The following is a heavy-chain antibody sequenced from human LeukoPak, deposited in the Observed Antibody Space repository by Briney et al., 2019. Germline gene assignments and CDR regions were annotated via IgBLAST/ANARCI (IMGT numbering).Heavy chain of an antibody. Sequence: SETLSLTCTVSGGSIGSGNYYWAWVRQPPGKGLEWIGSNYYDGNTYYSSSLKSRVTISIDTSKNQFSLKLSSVTAADTAVYYCARHPRNPDFDYWGQGTLVTVSS. CDR3: ARHPRNPDFDY. CDR1: GGSIGSGNYY. J-gene: IGHJ4*02. D-gene: IGHD1-14*01. CDR2: NYYDGNT. V-gene: IGHV4-39*01.